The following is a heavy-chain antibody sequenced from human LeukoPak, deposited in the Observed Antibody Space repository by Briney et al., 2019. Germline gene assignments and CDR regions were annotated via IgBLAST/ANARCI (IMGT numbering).Heavy chain of an antibody. CDR3: ARRQRYCSGGSCYIWFDP. D-gene: IGHD2-15*01. Sequence: SETLSLTCTVSGGSISSSSYYWVGIRQPPGKGLEWIGSIYYSGSTYYNPSLKSRVTISVDTSKNQFSLKLSSVTAADTAVYYCARRQRYCSGGSCYIWFDPWGQGTLVTVSS. CDR2: IYYSGST. CDR1: GGSISSSSYY. V-gene: IGHV4-39*01. J-gene: IGHJ5*02.